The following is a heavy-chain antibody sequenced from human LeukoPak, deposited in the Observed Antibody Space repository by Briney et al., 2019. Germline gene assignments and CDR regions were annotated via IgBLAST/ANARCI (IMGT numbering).Heavy chain of an antibody. V-gene: IGHV1-18*01. Sequence: GASVKVSCKASGYTFTSYGISWVRQAPGQGLEWMGWISAYNGNTNYAQKLQGRVTMTTDTSTSTAYMELRSLRSDDTAVYYCARDRRAMVGSDSDFDYWGQGTLVTVSS. CDR3: ARDRRAMVGSDSDFDY. CDR1: GYTFTSYG. CDR2: ISAYNGNT. J-gene: IGHJ4*02. D-gene: IGHD5-18*01.